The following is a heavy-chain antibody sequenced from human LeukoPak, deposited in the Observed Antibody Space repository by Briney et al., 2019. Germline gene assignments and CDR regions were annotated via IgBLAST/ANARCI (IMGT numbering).Heavy chain of an antibody. CDR3: VTAQGSR. CDR2: VGSNGIST. D-gene: IGHD3-10*01. CDR1: GFTFSSYA. V-gene: IGHV3-64D*06. Sequence: GGSLRLSCSASGFTFSSYAMHWVRQAPGKGLEYVSSVGSNGISTYYTDSVKARFTITRDNSKSTLFLQMSSLRADDTAVYYCVTAQGSRWGQGTLVTVFS. J-gene: IGHJ4*02.